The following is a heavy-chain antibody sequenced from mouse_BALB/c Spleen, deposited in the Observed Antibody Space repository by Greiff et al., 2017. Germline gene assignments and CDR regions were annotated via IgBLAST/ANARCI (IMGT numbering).Heavy chain of an antibody. CDR3: ARIDGYLFAY. V-gene: IGHV14-3*02. Sequence: VHVKQSGAELVKPGASVKLSCTASGFNIKDTYMHWVKQRPEQGLEWIGRIDPANGNTKYDPKFQGKATITADTSSNTAYLQLSSLTSEDTAVYYCARIDGYLFAYWGQGTLVTVSA. J-gene: IGHJ3*01. CDR1: GFNIKDTY. D-gene: IGHD2-3*01. CDR2: IDPANGNT.